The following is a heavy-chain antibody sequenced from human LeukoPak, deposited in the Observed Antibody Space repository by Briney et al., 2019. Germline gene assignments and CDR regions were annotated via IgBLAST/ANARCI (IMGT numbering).Heavy chain of an antibody. Sequence: TSETLSLTGAGYGGSISGYYWGWIRQPPGKGLEWIGSIYHSGRTYYNPSLKSRVTISVDTSKNQSSLKLSSVTAADTAVYYCARETVFDASDGWGQRTTVTASS. CDR2: IYHSGRT. V-gene: IGHV4-38-2*01. J-gene: IGHJ3*01. CDR3: ARETVFDASDG. CDR1: GGSISGYY. D-gene: IGHD1-14*01.